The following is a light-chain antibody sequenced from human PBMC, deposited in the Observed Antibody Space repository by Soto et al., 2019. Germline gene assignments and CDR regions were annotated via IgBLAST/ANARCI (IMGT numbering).Light chain of an antibody. CDR1: SSDVGGYNY. CDR3: SSYTSSSTPYV. Sequence: QSALTQPASVSGSPGQSITISFTGTSSDVGGYNYVSWYQQHPGKAPKLMIYDVSNRPSGVSNRFSGSKSGNTASLTISGLHAEDEDDYYCSSYTSSSTPYVFGTGTKVPVL. J-gene: IGLJ1*01. CDR2: DVS. V-gene: IGLV2-14*01.